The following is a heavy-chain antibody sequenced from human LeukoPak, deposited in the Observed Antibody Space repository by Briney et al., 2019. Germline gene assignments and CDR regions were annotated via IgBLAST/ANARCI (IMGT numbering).Heavy chain of an antibody. CDR3: ATDDYGDYNRAFDI. V-gene: IGHV4-4*07. J-gene: IGHJ3*02. Sequence: PSETLSLTCTVSGGSISSYYWSWIRQPAGKGLEWIGRISTSGSTIYNPSLKSRVTISADTSKNQFSLTLSSVTAADTAVYYCATDDYGDYNRAFDIWGQGTMVTVSS. CDR2: ISTSGST. D-gene: IGHD4-17*01. CDR1: GGSISSYY.